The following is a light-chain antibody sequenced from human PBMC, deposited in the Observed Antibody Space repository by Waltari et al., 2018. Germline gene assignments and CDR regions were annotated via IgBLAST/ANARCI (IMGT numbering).Light chain of an antibody. J-gene: IGLJ3*02. V-gene: IGLV1-40*01. Sequence: QSVLTQPPSMSGAPGQKVTIPCTGGSSNFGAGYDVHWYQQFPGTAPKPLIFGNTNRPSGFPGRFSGSKSGTSASLAMAGLQSEDEAVYFCQSFDSSLSASVFGGGTKLTVL. CDR2: GNT. CDR1: SSNFGAGYD. CDR3: QSFDSSLSASV.